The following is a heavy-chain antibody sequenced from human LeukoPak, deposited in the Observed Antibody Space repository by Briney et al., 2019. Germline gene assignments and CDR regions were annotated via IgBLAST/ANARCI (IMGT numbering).Heavy chain of an antibody. CDR3: AGSTSWYTGYYYYGMDV. CDR1: GYTFTSDG. D-gene: IGHD2-2*02. CDR2: ISAYNGNT. J-gene: IGHJ6*02. V-gene: IGHV1-18*01. Sequence: ASVKVSCKASGYTFTSDGISWVRQAPGQGLEWMGWISAYNGNTNYAQKLQGRVTMTTDTSTSTAYMELRSLRSDDTAVYYCAGSTSWYTGYYYYGMDVWGQGTTVTVSS.